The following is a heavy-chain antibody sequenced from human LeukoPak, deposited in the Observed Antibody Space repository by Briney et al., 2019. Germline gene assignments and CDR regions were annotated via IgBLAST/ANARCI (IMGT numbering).Heavy chain of an antibody. J-gene: IGHJ3*02. CDR3: VSRIAVAGAYAFDI. V-gene: IGHV3-48*03. D-gene: IGHD6-19*01. CDR1: GFTFSSYE. CDR2: ISSSGSTI. Sequence: PGGSLRLSCAASGFTFSSYEMNWVRQAPGKGLEWVSYISSSGSTIYYADSVKGRFTISRDNTKNSLYLQMNSLRAEDTAVYYCVSRIAVAGAYAFDIWGQGTMVTVSS.